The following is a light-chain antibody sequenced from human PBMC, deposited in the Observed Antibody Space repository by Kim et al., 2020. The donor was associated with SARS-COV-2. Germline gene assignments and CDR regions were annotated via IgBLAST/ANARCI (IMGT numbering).Light chain of an antibody. CDR1: ISNIGAGYD. V-gene: IGLV1-40*01. CDR3: QSYDSSLSGWV. J-gene: IGLJ3*02. CDR2: GNN. Sequence: QSVLTQPPSVSGAPGQRVTISCTGSISNIGAGYDVHWYQHLPGRAPKLLIYGNNHRPSGVPDRFSGSKSGTSASLAITGLQVEDEADYYCQSYDSSLSGWVFGGGTQLTVL.